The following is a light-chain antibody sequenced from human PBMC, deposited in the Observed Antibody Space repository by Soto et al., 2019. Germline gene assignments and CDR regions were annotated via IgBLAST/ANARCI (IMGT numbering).Light chain of an antibody. V-gene: IGKV3-11*01. CDR2: NSC. CDR1: QSVTTY. CDR3: QQRGDWPPT. J-gene: IGKJ3*01. Sequence: EIVLTQSPATLSLSPGETATLSCRASQSVTTYLAWYQQKPGQAPRLLIYNSCNRAAGIPARFSGSGSEADFTHTIRNRETEDFAVYYCQQRGDWPPTFGPGTKVDIK.